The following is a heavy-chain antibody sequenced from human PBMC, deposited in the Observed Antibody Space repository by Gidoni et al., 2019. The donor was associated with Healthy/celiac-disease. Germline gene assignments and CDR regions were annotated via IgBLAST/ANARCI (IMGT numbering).Heavy chain of an antibody. CDR1: GGSISRSNW. CDR2: IYHSGRT. CDR3: ARESYGDLKYWDY. Sequence: QVQLQESGPGLVKPSGTLSLTCAVSGGSISRSNWWSWVRQPPGKGLEWIGEIYHSGRTNYTPSLKSRVTISVDKSKNQFALKLSSVTAADTAVYHCARESYGDLKYWDYWGQGTLVTVSS. D-gene: IGHD4-17*01. J-gene: IGHJ4*02. V-gene: IGHV4-4*02.